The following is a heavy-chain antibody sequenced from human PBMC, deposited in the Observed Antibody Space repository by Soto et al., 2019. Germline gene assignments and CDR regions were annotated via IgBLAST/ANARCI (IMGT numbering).Heavy chain of an antibody. CDR1: GGSISSGGYS. CDR2: IQHGGST. CDR3: ARAHYGDYGYGMDV. J-gene: IGHJ6*02. D-gene: IGHD4-17*01. Sequence: SESLSLTCAVSGGSISSGGYSWSWIRQPPGKGLEWIGYIQHGGSTYYNPSLKSRVTISVDRSKNQFSLKLTSVTAADTAVYYCARAHYGDYGYGMDVWGQGTTVTVSS. V-gene: IGHV4-30-2*01.